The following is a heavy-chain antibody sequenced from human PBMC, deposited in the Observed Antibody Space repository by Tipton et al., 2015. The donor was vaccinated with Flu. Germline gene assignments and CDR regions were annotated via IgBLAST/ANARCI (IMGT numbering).Heavy chain of an antibody. D-gene: IGHD2-21*02. J-gene: IGHJ4*02. CDR1: GGSISSSTYF. Sequence: TLSLTCTVSGGSISSSTYFWGWIRQPPGKGLEWIGSIYYSGSTYYNPSLKSRVTISVDTSKNQFSLKLSSVTAADTAMYYCARKNPHCGDACYQDYWGQGTLVTVSS. CDR2: IYYSGST. V-gene: IGHV4-39*07. CDR3: ARKNPHCGDACYQDY.